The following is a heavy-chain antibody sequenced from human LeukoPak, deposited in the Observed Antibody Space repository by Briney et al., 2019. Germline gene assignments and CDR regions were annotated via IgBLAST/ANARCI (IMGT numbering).Heavy chain of an antibody. Sequence: GGSLRLSCAASGFTFSSYAMHWVRQAPGKGLEWVAVISYDGSNKYYADSVKGRFTISRDNSKNTLYLQMNSLRAEDTAVYYCARDGSRYCSGGSCYPRSDYWGQGTLVTVSS. CDR2: ISYDGSNK. D-gene: IGHD2-15*01. V-gene: IGHV3-30-3*01. CDR1: GFTFSSYA. CDR3: ARDGSRYCSGGSCYPRSDY. J-gene: IGHJ4*02.